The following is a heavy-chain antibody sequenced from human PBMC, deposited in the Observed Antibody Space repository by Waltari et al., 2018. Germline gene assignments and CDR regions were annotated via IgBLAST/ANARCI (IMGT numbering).Heavy chain of an antibody. Sequence: EVQLEQSGAEVKKPGESLRISCQASGYRFSTYWVSWGRQLPGKGLEWMGRIDPSDSHTGYSPSFQGHVTISADKSSSTVYLQWSSLKASDTALYYCASPSIASSGFAFGVWGQGTMVTVSS. CDR1: GYRFSTYW. CDR2: IDPSDSHT. V-gene: IGHV5-10-1*03. D-gene: IGHD2-21*01. J-gene: IGHJ3*01. CDR3: ASPSIASSGFAFGV.